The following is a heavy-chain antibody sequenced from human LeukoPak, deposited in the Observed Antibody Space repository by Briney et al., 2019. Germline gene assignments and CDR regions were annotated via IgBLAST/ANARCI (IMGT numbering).Heavy chain of an antibody. D-gene: IGHD6-6*01. CDR1: GFTFSNNY. CDR2: IYTGVST. V-gene: IGHV3-53*01. CDR3: ARVRPHPIIDV. Sequence: GGSLRLSCAASGFTFSNNYISWVRHPPGKGLEWVSVIYTGVSTYYADSVKGRFAISRDNSKNTLYLQMNSLRAEDTGVYYCARVRPHPIIDVWGKGTTVTVSS. J-gene: IGHJ6*03.